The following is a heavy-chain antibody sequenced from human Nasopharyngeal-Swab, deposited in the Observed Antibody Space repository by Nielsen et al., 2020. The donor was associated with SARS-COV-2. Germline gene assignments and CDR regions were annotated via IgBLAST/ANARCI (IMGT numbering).Heavy chain of an antibody. CDR1: GASISNRTYY. CDR2: VFYTGT. D-gene: IGHD4-17*01. CDR3: VRDESGDYLGLPFDS. Sequence: SETLSLTCSVSGASISNRTYYWGWIRQSPEKGLQWIGTVFYTGTYYNPSLQSRLTISVDTSKHQFSLQLTSVTAADTAVYYCVRDESGDYLGLPFDSWGPGTLVTVSS. V-gene: IGHV4-39*07. J-gene: IGHJ4*02.